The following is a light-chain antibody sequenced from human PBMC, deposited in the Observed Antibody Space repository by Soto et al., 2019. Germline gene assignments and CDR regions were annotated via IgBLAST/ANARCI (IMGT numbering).Light chain of an antibody. CDR1: SSDVGGSNH. Sequence: QSALTQPRSVSGSPGQSVTISCTGVSSDVGGSNHVSWYQHHPGKAPKLMIYDVNKRPSGVPDRFSGSKSGNTASLTISGLQAEDEADYHCCSSADTDTFVFGTGTKVTVL. CDR2: DVN. J-gene: IGLJ1*01. CDR3: CSSADTDTFV. V-gene: IGLV2-11*01.